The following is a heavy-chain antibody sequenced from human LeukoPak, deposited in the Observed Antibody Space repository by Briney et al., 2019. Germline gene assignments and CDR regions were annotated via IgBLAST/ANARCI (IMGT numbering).Heavy chain of an antibody. CDR1: GFTFGSYA. D-gene: IGHD6-19*01. CDR3: VRNRASSGWYF. CDR2: ISGSGAST. Sequence: GGSLRLSCAASGFTFGSYAMSWVRQAPGKGLELGSAISGSGASTYYADSVKGRFTISRDNSKNTLYLQMNSLRAEDTAVYNCVRNRASSGWYFWGQGTLVTV. V-gene: IGHV3-23*01. J-gene: IGHJ4*02.